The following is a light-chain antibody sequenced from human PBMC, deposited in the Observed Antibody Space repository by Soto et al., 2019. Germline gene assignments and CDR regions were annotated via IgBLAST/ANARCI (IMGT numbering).Light chain of an antibody. CDR1: QSVSSSY. J-gene: IGKJ1*01. CDR3: QQANSFPWT. Sequence: EIVLTQSPGTLSLSPGERATLSCRASQSVSSSYLAWYQQKPGQAPRLLIYGVSSRATGIPARFSGSGSGTDFTLTISSLQPEDVATYYCQQANSFPWTFGQGTKVDIK. V-gene: IGKV3-20*01. CDR2: GVS.